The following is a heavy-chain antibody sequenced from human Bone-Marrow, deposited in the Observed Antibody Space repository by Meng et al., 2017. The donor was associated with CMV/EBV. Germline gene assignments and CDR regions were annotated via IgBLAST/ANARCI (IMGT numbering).Heavy chain of an antibody. CDR3: ARGLDYDILTGYNNWFDP. D-gene: IGHD3-9*01. Sequence: GHLSGYHWSRSRQPAGKGLEWIGRIYTSGSTNYNPSLKSRVTMSVDTSKNQFSLKLSSVTAADTAVYYCARGLDYDILTGYNNWFDPWGQGTLVTVSS. CDR1: GHLSGYH. V-gene: IGHV4-4*07. J-gene: IGHJ5*02. CDR2: IYTSGST.